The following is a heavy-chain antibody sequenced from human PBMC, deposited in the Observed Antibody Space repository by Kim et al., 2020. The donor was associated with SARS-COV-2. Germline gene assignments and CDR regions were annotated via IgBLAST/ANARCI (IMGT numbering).Heavy chain of an antibody. Sequence: GGSLRLSCAASGFTFSSYAMSWVRQAPGKGLEWVSVIYSGGSSTYYADSVKGRFTISRDNSKNTLYLQMNSLRAEDTAVYYCAKGGRQLVRGWYFDLWGRGTLVTVSS. CDR2: IYSGGSST. J-gene: IGHJ2*01. CDR1: GFTFSSYA. CDR3: AKGGRQLVRGWYFDL. D-gene: IGHD6-13*01. V-gene: IGHV3-23*03.